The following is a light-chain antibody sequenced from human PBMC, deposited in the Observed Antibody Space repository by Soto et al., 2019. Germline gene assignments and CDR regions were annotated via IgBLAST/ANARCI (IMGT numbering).Light chain of an antibody. CDR3: SSYASTTPYV. CDR2: EVS. J-gene: IGLJ1*01. CDR1: NKEIGGYNY. Sequence: SLLTPPPSPSGAPGQSVTISRPGTNKEIGGYNYVSWYQQHPGKAPKLMIYEVSKRPSGVPDRFSGSKSGNTASLTVSGLQAEDEADYYCSSYASTTPYVFGSGTKVTVL. V-gene: IGLV2-8*01.